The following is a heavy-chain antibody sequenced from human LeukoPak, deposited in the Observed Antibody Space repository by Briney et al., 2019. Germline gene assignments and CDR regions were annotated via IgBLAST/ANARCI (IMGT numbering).Heavy chain of an antibody. D-gene: IGHD3-22*01. V-gene: IGHV1-69*05. CDR1: GGTFSSYA. J-gene: IGHJ6*03. CDR3: ASQPVNYYDSTYYMDV. CDR2: IIPIFGTA. Sequence: ASVKVSCKASGGTFSSYAISWVRQAPGQGLEWMGGIIPIFGTANYAQKFQGRVTITTDESTSTAYMELSSLRSGDTAVYYCASQPVNYYDSTYYMDVWGKGTTVTVSS.